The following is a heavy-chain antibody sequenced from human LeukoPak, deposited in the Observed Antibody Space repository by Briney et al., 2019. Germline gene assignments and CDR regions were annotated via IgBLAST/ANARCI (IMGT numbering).Heavy chain of an antibody. J-gene: IGHJ4*02. Sequence: PGGSLRLSCSASGFAFSSYAMYWVRQAPGKGLEYVSAISKDGGTQYPADSVKGRITISRDNSKNTLYLQMSSLRPEDTAVYECVKDQVFRGSGSYGDYWGQGTLVTVSS. V-gene: IGHV3-64D*09. CDR1: GFAFSSYA. CDR2: ISKDGGTQ. D-gene: IGHD3-10*01. CDR3: VKDQVFRGSGSYGDY.